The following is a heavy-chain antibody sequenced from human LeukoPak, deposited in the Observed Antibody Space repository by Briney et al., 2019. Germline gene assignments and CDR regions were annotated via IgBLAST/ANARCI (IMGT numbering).Heavy chain of an antibody. CDR2: INPNSGGT. D-gene: IGHD3-10*01. J-gene: IGHJ4*02. V-gene: IGHV1-2*02. CDR1: GYTFTGYY. Sequence: ASVKVSCKASGYTFTGYYMHWVRQAPGQGLEWMGWINPNSGGTNYAQKFQGRVTMTRDTSISTAYMELSRLTSDDTAVYYCASSGSGSYWTHYYWGQGTLVTVSS. CDR3: ASSGSGSYWTHYY.